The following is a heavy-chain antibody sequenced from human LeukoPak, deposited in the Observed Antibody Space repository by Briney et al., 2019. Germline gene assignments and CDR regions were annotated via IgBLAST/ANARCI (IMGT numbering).Heavy chain of an antibody. J-gene: IGHJ4*02. Sequence: GGSLRLSCAVSGFTFSSYGMHWVRQAPGKGLEWVAFIRYDGSNKYYADSVKGRFTISRDNSKNTLYLQMNSLRAEDTAVYYCAKSTMVRGVIMATLDYWGQGTLVTVSS. D-gene: IGHD3-10*01. CDR3: AKSTMVRGVIMATLDY. V-gene: IGHV3-30*02. CDR2: IRYDGSNK. CDR1: GFTFSSYG.